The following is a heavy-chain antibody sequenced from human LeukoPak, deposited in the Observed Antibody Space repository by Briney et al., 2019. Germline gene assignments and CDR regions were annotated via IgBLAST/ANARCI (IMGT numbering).Heavy chain of an antibody. CDR1: GYTFTSYG. J-gene: IGHJ4*02. D-gene: IGHD3-22*01. V-gene: IGHV1-18*01. CDR3: ARGATYYYDSSGYCYPRGYFDY. Sequence: ASVKVSCKASGYTFTSYGISWVRQAPGQGLEWMGWISAYNGNTNYAQKLQGRVTMTTDTSTSTAYMELRSLRSDDTAVYYCARGATYYYDSSGYCYPRGYFDYWGQGTLVTVSS. CDR2: ISAYNGNT.